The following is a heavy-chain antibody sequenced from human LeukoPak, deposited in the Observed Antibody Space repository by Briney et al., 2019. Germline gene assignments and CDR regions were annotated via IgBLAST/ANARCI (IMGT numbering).Heavy chain of an antibody. CDR2: INPNSGGT. D-gene: IGHD6-6*01. Sequence: ASVKVSCKASGYTFTGYYMHWVRQAPGQGLEWMGWINPNSGGTNYAQKFQGRVTMTRNTSISTAYMELSSLRSEDTAVYYCARGRRAARPNYYYYMDVWGKGTTVTVSS. CDR1: GYTFTGYY. V-gene: IGHV1-2*02. J-gene: IGHJ6*03. CDR3: ARGRRAARPNYYYYMDV.